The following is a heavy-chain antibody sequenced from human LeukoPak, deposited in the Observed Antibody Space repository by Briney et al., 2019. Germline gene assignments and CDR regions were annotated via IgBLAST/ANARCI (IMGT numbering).Heavy chain of an antibody. Sequence: PGGSLRLSCAASGFTFSSYWMTWVRQAPGKGPEWVANINQDGSKMYYVDSVKGRFTISRDNSKNTLCLQVNSLRAEDTAVYYCAKGGKWDVTPFDYWGQGTLVTVSS. CDR1: GFTFSSYW. V-gene: IGHV3-7*03. D-gene: IGHD1-26*01. CDR3: AKGGKWDVTPFDY. J-gene: IGHJ4*02. CDR2: INQDGSKM.